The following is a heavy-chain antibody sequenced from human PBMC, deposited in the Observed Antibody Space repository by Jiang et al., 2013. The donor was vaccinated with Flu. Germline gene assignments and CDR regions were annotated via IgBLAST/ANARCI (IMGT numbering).Heavy chain of an antibody. Sequence: SGAEVKKPGSSVKVSCKASGGTFSSYAISWVRQAPGQGLEWMGGIIPIFGTANYAQKFQGRVTITADESTSTAYMELSSLRSEDTAVYYCARDPAPLRKTIAVAGTVYFDYWGQGTLVTVSS. CDR1: GGTFSSYA. CDR3: ARDPAPLRKTIAVAGTVYFDY. D-gene: IGHD6-19*01. CDR2: IIPIFGTA. V-gene: IGHV1-69*01. J-gene: IGHJ4*02.